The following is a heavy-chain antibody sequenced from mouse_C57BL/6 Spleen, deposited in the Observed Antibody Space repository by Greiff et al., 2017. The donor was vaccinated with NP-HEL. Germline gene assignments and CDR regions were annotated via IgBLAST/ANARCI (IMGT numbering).Heavy chain of an antibody. Sequence: EVQLQQSGPELVKPGDSVKISCKASGYTFTDYYMNWVKQSHGKSLEWIGDINPNNGGTSYNQKFKGKATLTVDKSSTPAYMELRSLTSEDSAVYYCARATDGLDYWGQGTTLTVAS. J-gene: IGHJ2*01. D-gene: IGHD1-1*01. CDR3: ARATDGLDY. CDR2: INPNNGGT. V-gene: IGHV1-26*01. CDR1: GYTFTDYY.